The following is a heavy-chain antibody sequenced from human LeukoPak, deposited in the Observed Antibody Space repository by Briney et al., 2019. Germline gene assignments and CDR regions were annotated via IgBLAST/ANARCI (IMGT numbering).Heavy chain of an antibody. Sequence: GGSLRLSCAASGFTFSDYYMSWIGQAPGKGLEWVSYISSSGSTIYYADSVRGRFTISRDNAKNSLYLQMNSLRAEDTAVYYCARDPQVGARVTNAFDIWGQGTMVTVSS. J-gene: IGHJ3*02. CDR2: ISSSGSTI. D-gene: IGHD2-21*02. V-gene: IGHV3-11*01. CDR1: GFTFSDYY. CDR3: ARDPQVGARVTNAFDI.